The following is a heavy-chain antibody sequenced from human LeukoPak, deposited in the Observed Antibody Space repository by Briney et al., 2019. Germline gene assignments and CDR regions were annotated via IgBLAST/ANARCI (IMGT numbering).Heavy chain of an antibody. CDR3: AKVDGGY. D-gene: IGHD3-16*01. J-gene: IGHJ4*02. CDR2: ISGSGGST. V-gene: IGHV3-23*01. Sequence: ASVKVSCKASGGTFSSYAMSWVRQAPGKGLEWVSAISGSGGSTYYADSVKGRFTISRDNSKNTLYLQMNSLRAEDTAVYYCAKVDGGYWGQGTLVTVSS. CDR1: GGTFSSYA.